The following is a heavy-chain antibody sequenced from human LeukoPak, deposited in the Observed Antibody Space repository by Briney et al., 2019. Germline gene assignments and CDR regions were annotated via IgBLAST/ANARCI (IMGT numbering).Heavy chain of an antibody. V-gene: IGHV3-48*04. CDR1: GFTFSSYS. D-gene: IGHD3-10*01. CDR3: ASQRIDITMVRSGPQI. Sequence: GGSLRLSCAASGFTFSSYSMNWVRQAPGKGLEWVSYISSSSSTIYYADSVKGRFTISRDNAKNSLYLQMNSLRAEDTAVYYCASQRIDITMVRSGPQIWGQGTMVTVSS. J-gene: IGHJ3*02. CDR2: ISSSSSTI.